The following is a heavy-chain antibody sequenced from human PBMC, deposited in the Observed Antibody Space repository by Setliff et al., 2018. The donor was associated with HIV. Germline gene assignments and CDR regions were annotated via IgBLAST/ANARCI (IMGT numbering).Heavy chain of an antibody. CDR2: VTHSGRT. D-gene: IGHD6-19*01. CDR3: ARGVRDNSGWSSYYFDY. CDR1: GGSFSGYY. J-gene: IGHJ4*02. Sequence: SETLSLTCAVYGGSFSGYYWSWIRQPPGKGLEWIGEVTHSGRTNYNPSLESRVTTSVGTSKKQFTLRLTSVTAADTAVYYCARGVRDNSGWSSYYFDYWGQGTLVTV. V-gene: IGHV4-34*01.